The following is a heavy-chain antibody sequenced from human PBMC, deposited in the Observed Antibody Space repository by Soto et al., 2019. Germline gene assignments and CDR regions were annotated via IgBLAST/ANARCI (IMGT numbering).Heavy chain of an antibody. CDR3: AHSRCGGDCLQSYSSHYYYGMDV. J-gene: IGHJ6*02. V-gene: IGHV2-5*02. CDR1: GFSLSTGGVG. CDR2: IYWDDDN. Sequence: QITLKESGPSLVKPTQTLTLTCTFSGFSLSTGGVGVGWIRQPPGKALEWLALIYWDDDNRYSPSLRSRLTVTKDTSKNQVVLTMTNMHPVDTATYYCAHSRCGGDCLQSYSSHYYYGMDVCGQGTTVTVSS. D-gene: IGHD2-21*02.